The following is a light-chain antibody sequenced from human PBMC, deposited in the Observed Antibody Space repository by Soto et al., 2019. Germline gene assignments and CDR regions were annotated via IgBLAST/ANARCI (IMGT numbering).Light chain of an antibody. V-gene: IGLV4-69*01. J-gene: IGLJ2*01. CDR1: SGHSRYA. CDR2: LTSDGSH. CDR3: QTWGTGIRV. Sequence: QPVLTQSPSASASLGASFKLTCTLSSGHSRYAIAWHQQQPERGPRYLMKLTSDGSHTKGDGIPDRFSGSSSGAERYLTISGLQSDDEADYYWQTWGTGIRVFGRGTQLTVL.